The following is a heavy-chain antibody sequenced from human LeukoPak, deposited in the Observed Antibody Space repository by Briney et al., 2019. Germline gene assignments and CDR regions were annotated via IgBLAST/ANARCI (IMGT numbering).Heavy chain of an antibody. Sequence: PGGSLRLSCAASGFIFNNYGLVWVRQAPGKGLEWVSAISNDGGGTTYADFVKGRFSVSRDNSKNTLFLQMNSLRAEDTALYYCAKGSSGYFFDLWSQGTLVTVSS. CDR1: GFIFNNYG. CDR3: AKGSSGYFFDL. D-gene: IGHD3-22*01. J-gene: IGHJ4*02. CDR2: ISNDGGGT. V-gene: IGHV3-23*01.